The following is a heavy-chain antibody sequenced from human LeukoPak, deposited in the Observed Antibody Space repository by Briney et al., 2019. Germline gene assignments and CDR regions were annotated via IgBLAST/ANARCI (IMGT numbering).Heavy chain of an antibody. CDR2: IHHSGST. V-gene: IGHV4-34*01. CDR3: ASAQKPVDGYNDGRGSPFDY. CDR1: GGSFSGYY. Sequence: SETLSPTCAVYGGSFSGYYWSWIRQPPGKGLEWIGEIHHSGSTNYNPSLKSRVTISVDTSKNQFSLKLSSVTAADTAVYYCASAQKPVDGYNDGRGSPFDYWGQGTLVTVSS. J-gene: IGHJ4*02. D-gene: IGHD5-24*01.